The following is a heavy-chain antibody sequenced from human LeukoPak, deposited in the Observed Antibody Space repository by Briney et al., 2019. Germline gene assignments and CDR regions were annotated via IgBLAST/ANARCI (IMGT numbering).Heavy chain of an antibody. V-gene: IGHV3-74*03. CDR1: GFTFSSYW. D-gene: IGHD2-21*01. CDR3: ARESPHSDY. Sequence: SGGSLRLSCAASGFTFSSYWMHWVRHAPGKGLVWVSRIKTDGSSTMYADSVKGRFTISRDNAKNTLYLQMNSLRAEDTAVYYCARESPHSDYWGQGTLVTVSS. J-gene: IGHJ4*02. CDR2: IKTDGSST.